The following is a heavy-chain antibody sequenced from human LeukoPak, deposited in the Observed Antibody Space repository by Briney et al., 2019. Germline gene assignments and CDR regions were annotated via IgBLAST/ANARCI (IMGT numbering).Heavy chain of an antibody. CDR3: AKAASSSWPSYYYGMDV. J-gene: IGHJ6*02. D-gene: IGHD6-13*01. CDR1: GFTFSTYW. V-gene: IGHV3-23*01. Sequence: PGGSLRLSCSASGFTFSTYWMSWVRQAPGKGLEWVSVITGSGGNTYYADSVKGRFTISKDNSKNTVYLQMSSLRVDDTAVYYCAKAASSSWPSYYYGMDVWGQGTTVTVSS. CDR2: ITGSGGNT.